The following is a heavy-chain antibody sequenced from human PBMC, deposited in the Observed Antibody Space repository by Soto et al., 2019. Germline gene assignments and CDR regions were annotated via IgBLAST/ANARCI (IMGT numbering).Heavy chain of an antibody. CDR2: ISGYNGHT. Sequence: QVQLVQSGAEVRKPGASVKVSCKASGYTFTTYGISWVRQAPGQGLEWMGWISGYNGHTKYEQKFQGRVTMTTDPSPXTVYMDLRSLRSDDTAVYYCAREGEMPYYYYGLDVWGQGTTVTVSS. V-gene: IGHV1-18*01. J-gene: IGHJ6*02. D-gene: IGHD3-16*01. CDR3: AREGEMPYYYYGLDV. CDR1: GYTFTTYG.